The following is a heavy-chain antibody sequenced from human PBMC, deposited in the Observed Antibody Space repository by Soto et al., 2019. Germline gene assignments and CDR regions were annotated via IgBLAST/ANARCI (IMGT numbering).Heavy chain of an antibody. V-gene: IGHV4-59*01. Sequence: SETLSLTCTVSGGSLGRYYWRWIRQPPGKGLEWIGYVFYTGRANYNASLKSRVSISLDTSKYQFSLKLSSVTAADTAAYYCARDGDGRMTTNTYYSNVMDVWGEGTPVTVSS. J-gene: IGHJ6*04. D-gene: IGHD4-4*01. CDR1: GGSLGRYY. CDR3: ARDGDGRMTTNTYYSNVMDV. CDR2: VFYTGRA.